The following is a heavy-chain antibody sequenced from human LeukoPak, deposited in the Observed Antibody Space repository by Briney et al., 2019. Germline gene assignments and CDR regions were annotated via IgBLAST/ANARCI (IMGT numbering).Heavy chain of an antibody. Sequence: GGSLRLSCAASGFTFSSYSMNWVRQAPGKGLEWVSSITTTSSYIYYADSVKGRFTISRDNAKNSLYLQMNSLRAEDTAVYYCASNIGARPGYWGQGTLVTVSS. D-gene: IGHD6-6*01. CDR2: ITTTSSYI. CDR3: ASNIGARPGY. CDR1: GFTFSSYS. J-gene: IGHJ4*02. V-gene: IGHV3-21*01.